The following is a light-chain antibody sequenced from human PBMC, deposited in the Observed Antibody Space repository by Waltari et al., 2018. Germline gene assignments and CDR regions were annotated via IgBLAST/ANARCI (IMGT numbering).Light chain of an antibody. CDR1: QSLLHRNGNNY. CDR2: LGS. Sequence: DIVVTQSPLSLPVTPGEPASISCRSSQSLLHRNGNNYLVWYLMKPGQSPQLLIYLGSNRASGLPDRFRSSGSGSDFTLTISRVEAEDVGVYYCRQSLQTLWTFGQGTKVEIK. J-gene: IGKJ1*01. CDR3: RQSLQTLWT. V-gene: IGKV2-28*01.